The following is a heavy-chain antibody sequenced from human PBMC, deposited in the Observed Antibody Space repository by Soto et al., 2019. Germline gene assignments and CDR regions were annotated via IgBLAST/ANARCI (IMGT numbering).Heavy chain of an antibody. CDR1: GGSISSSSYY. D-gene: IGHD2-15*01. Sequence: LSLTCTVSGGSISSSSYYWGWIRQPPGKGLEWIGSIYYSGSTYYNPSLKSRVTISVDTSKNQFSLKLSSVTAADTAVYYCARHSLVVVVAAIDYWGQGTLVTVSS. J-gene: IGHJ4*02. V-gene: IGHV4-39*01. CDR3: ARHSLVVVVAAIDY. CDR2: IYYSGST.